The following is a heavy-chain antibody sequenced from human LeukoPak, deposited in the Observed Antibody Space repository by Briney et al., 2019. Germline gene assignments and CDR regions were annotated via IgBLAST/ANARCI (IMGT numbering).Heavy chain of an antibody. V-gene: IGHV3-30*04. CDR2: ISYDGSNK. CDR3: ARGLLAAAALDY. D-gene: IGHD6-13*01. CDR1: GFTFSSYA. J-gene: IGHJ4*02. Sequence: GGSLRLSCAASGFTFSSYAMHWVRQAPGKGLEWVAVISYDGSNKYYADSVKGRFTISRDNAKNSLYLQMNSLRAEDTAVYYCARGLLAAAALDYWGQGTLVTVSS.